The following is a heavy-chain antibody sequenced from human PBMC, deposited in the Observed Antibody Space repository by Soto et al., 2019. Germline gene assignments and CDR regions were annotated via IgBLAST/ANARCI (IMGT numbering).Heavy chain of an antibody. CDR3: ARGVVPAAHGYMDV. CDR1: SGSISSSNW. CDR2: IYHSGST. D-gene: IGHD2-2*01. Sequence: SETLSLTCAVSSGSISSSNWWSWVRQPPGKGLEWIGEIYHSGSTNYNPSLKSRVTISVDKSKNQFSLKLSSVTAADTAVYYCARGVVPAAHGYMDVWGKGTTVTVSS. J-gene: IGHJ6*03. V-gene: IGHV4-4*02.